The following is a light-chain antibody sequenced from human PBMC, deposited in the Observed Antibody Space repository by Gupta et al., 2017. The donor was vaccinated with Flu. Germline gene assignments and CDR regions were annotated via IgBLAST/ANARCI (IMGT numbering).Light chain of an antibody. Sequence: EVVMTQSPATLSVSPGDRATLTCRTSQSVSNYVAWYQQKPGQAPRLLIYGASTRASGIPARFSGSQSGIDFTLTISSLQSEDFAVYYCQHYNRWSHTFGQGTKVEIK. CDR2: GAS. J-gene: IGKJ1*01. V-gene: IGKV3-15*01. CDR1: QSVSNY. CDR3: QHYNRWSHT.